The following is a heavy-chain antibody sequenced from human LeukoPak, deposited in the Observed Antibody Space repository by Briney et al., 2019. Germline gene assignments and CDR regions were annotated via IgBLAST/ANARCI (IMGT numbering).Heavy chain of an antibody. D-gene: IGHD4-17*01. J-gene: IGHJ4*02. CDR3: ARVGGDRVAY. CDR1: GLTVSSKY. CDR2: MYNNGNT. Sequence: PGGSLRLSCAASGLTVSSKYMSWVRQAPGKGLEWVSVMYNNGNTHYADSVKGRFTISRDSAKNTLYLQMNSLRPEDTAVYYCARVGGDRVAYWGQGTLVTVSS. V-gene: IGHV3-53*01.